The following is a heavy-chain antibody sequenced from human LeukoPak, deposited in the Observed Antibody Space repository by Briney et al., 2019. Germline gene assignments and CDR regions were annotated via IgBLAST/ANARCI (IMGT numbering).Heavy chain of an antibody. CDR3: ARVSCSGGSCYLDY. J-gene: IGHJ4*02. V-gene: IGHV1-69*13. Sequence: GASVKVSCKASGGTFSSYAISWVRQAPGQGLEWMGGIIPIFGTANYAQKFQGRVTITADESTSTAYMELSSLRSEDTAVYYCARVSCSGGSCYLDYWGQGTLVTVSS. CDR1: GGTFSSYA. D-gene: IGHD2-15*01. CDR2: IIPIFGTA.